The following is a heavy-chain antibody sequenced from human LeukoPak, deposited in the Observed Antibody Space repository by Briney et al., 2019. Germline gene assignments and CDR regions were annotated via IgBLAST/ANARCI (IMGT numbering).Heavy chain of an antibody. D-gene: IGHD2-2*01. CDR2: IYHSGST. V-gene: IGHV4-38-2*01. Sequence: PSETLSLTCAVSGYSISSGYDWGWIRQPPGKGLEWIGSIYHSGSTYYNPSLKSRVTISVDTSKNQFSLKLSSVTAADTAVYYCARQGYCSSTSCPQGWFDPWGQGTLVTVSS. J-gene: IGHJ5*02. CDR3: ARQGYCSSTSCPQGWFDP. CDR1: GYSISSGYD.